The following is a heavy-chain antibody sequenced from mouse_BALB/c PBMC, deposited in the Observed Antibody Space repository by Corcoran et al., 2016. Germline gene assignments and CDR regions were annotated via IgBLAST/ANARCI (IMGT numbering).Heavy chain of an antibody. J-gene: IGHJ1*01. CDR2: LYWDDDK. V-gene: IGHV8-12*01. D-gene: IGHD1-1*01. CDR1: GFSLSTSGMG. Sequence: QVTMKEYGPGILQPSQTLSLTCFFSGFSLSTSGMGVSWIRQPSGKGLEWLAHLYWDDDKRYNPSLKSRLTISKDTSRNQVFLKITSVDTADTSTYYCARRGGTTVGRNRDVWGAGTTVTVSS. CDR3: ARRGGTTVGRNRDV.